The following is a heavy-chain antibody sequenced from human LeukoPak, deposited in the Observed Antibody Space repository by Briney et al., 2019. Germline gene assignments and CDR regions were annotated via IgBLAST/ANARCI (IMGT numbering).Heavy chain of an antibody. CDR1: GYTFTTHG. CDR3: ARDGYFDL. J-gene: IGHJ2*01. Sequence: ASVKVSCKASGYTFTTHGIAWVRQAPGQGLEWMGWISAHNGNTNYAQSLQGRVTMTTDTSTNTAYMERRSLRSDDTAVYYCARDGYFDLWGRGTLVTVPS. V-gene: IGHV1-18*01. CDR2: ISAHNGNT.